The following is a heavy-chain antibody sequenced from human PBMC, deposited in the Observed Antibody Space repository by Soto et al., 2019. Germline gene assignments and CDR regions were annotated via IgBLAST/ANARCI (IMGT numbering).Heavy chain of an antibody. V-gene: IGHV3-66*04. D-gene: IGHD3-22*01. CDR3: ARHYYDSSGYYSHYYYGMDV. Sequence: EVPLVESGGGLVQPGGSLRLSCAASGFTVSSNYMSWVRQAPGKGLEWVSVIYSGGSTYYADSVKGRFTISRDNSKNTLYLQMNSLRAEDTAVYYCARHYYDSSGYYSHYYYGMDVW. J-gene: IGHJ6*01. CDR1: GFTVSSNY. CDR2: IYSGGST.